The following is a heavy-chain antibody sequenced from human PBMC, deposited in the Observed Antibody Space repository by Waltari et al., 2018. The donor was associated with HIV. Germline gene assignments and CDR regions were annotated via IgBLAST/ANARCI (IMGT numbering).Heavy chain of an antibody. Sequence: QVQLQESGPGLVKPSETLSLTCAVSGVSISSYNWWSWVRQPPGKGLEWVGYAHYSGSTKYEPTLKSRVAMSVDTSTNQFALKLTSVTAADTAVYYCARMMLDQTYYFDQWGQGALVTVSS. CDR3: ARMMLDQTYYFDQ. V-gene: IGHV4-4*02. CDR2: AHYSGST. D-gene: IGHD2-2*01. CDR1: GVSISSYNW. J-gene: IGHJ4*02.